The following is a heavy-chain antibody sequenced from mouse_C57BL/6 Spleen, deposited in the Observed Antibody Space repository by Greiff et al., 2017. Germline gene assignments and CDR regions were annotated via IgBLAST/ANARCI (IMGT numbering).Heavy chain of an antibody. V-gene: IGHV1-53*01. Sequence: QVQLQQPGTELVKPGASVKLSCKASGYTFTSYWMHWVKQRPGQGLEWIGNINPSNGGTNYNEKFKSKATLTVDKSSSTAYMQLSSLTSEDSAVDCCARIDYGYDVNYWGQGTTLTVSS. CDR3: ARIDYGYDVNY. CDR1: GYTFTSYW. D-gene: IGHD2-2*01. J-gene: IGHJ2*01. CDR2: INPSNGGT.